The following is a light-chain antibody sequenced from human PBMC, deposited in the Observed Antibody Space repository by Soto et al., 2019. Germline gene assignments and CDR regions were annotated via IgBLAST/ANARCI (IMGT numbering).Light chain of an antibody. CDR3: QQGYSIHALT. V-gene: IGKV1-39*01. CDR2: AAS. CDR1: QSISFY. Sequence: DIQMTQSPSSLSASVGDRVTITCRASQSISFYLNWYQQKPGKAHKVLIYAASNLQSGVPSRFSGSGSGTEFTLTITYLQPEDFATYYCQQGYSIHALTFGGGTKVDIK. J-gene: IGKJ4*01.